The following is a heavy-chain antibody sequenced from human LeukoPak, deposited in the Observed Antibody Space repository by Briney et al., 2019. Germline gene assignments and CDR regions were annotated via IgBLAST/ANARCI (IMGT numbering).Heavy chain of an antibody. CDR3: ARDSTYYYDRRGSRY. V-gene: IGHV1-69*04. CDR1: GGTFSSYA. D-gene: IGHD3-22*01. J-gene: IGHJ4*02. Sequence: SVKVSCKASGGTFSSYAISWVRQAPGQGLEWMGRIIPILGIANYAQKFQGRVTITADKSTSTAYMELSSLRSEDTAVYYCARDSTYYYDRRGSRYWAQGPLVPVPS. CDR2: IIPILGIA.